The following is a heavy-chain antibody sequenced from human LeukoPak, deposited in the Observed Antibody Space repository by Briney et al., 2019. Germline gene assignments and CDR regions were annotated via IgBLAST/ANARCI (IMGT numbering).Heavy chain of an antibody. CDR2: IQTERRT. V-gene: IGHV4-4*08. Sequence: SETLSLTCTVSRGSISSDYWSWIRQPPGKGLGGIGYIQTERRTNYNPSLKSRVTISIDTSRTQPSLKLTSVTAADTAVYYCAKRMTSVTCFDLWGRGTLVTVSS. D-gene: IGHD4-17*01. CDR1: RGSISSDY. CDR3: AKRMTSVTCFDL. J-gene: IGHJ2*01.